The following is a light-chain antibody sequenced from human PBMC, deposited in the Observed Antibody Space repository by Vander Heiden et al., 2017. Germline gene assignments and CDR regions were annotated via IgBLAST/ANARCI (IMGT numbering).Light chain of an antibody. J-gene: IGKJ2*01. CDR3: QQYNNWPPYT. CDR2: GAS. Sequence: EIVMTQSPATLSVSPGERATLSCRASQSVGSNLAWYQQKPGQGPRLLIYGASTRATGIPARFSGSGSGTAFTLTISSLQSVDFAVYYCQQYNNWPPYTFGQWTKLEIK. CDR1: QSVGSN. V-gene: IGKV3-15*01.